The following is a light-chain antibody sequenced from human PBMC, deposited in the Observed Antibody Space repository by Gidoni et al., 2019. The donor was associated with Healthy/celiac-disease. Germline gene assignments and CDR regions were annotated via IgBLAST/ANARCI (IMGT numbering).Light chain of an antibody. Sequence: EIVMTQAPATLSVSPGERATLSCRASQSVSSNLAWYQQKPGLAPRLLTYGASTRATGLPSMFSASGSGTAFTLTISSLQSEPFAVYSCQQYNTWPPCSFGQGTKLEI. CDR3: QQYNTWPPCS. CDR1: QSVSSN. V-gene: IGKV3-15*01. J-gene: IGKJ2*04. CDR2: GAS.